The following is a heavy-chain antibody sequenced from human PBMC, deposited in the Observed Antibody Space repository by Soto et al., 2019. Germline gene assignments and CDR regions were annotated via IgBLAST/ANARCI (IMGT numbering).Heavy chain of an antibody. CDR3: ARDGYYYDSSGYYFERPILGY. CDR1: GFTFSSYA. Sequence: EVQLLESGGGLVQPGGSLRLSCAASGFTFSSYAMSWVRQAPGKGLEWVSAISGSGGSTYYADSVKGRFTISRDNSKNTLYLQMNSLRAEDTAVYYCARDGYYYDSSGYYFERPILGYWGQGTLVTVSS. D-gene: IGHD3-22*01. J-gene: IGHJ4*02. V-gene: IGHV3-23*01. CDR2: ISGSGGST.